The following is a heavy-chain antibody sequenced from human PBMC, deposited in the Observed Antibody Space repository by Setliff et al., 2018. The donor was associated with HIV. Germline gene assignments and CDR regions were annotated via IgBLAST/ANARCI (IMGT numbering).Heavy chain of an antibody. D-gene: IGHD3-10*01. CDR2: INHSGST. J-gene: IGHJ6*03. Sequence: TLSLTCAVYGGSFSGYYRFWIRQPPGKGLEWIGEINHSGSTNYNPSLKSRVTISVDTSKSQFSLKLSSVTAADTAVYYCARGPRYGSGNYCYYYYYMDVWGKGTTVTVSS. V-gene: IGHV4-34*01. CDR1: GGSFSGYY. CDR3: ARGPRYGSGNYCYYYYYMDV.